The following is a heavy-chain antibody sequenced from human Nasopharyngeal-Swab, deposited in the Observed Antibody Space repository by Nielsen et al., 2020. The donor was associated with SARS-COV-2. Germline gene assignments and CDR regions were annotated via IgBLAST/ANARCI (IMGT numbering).Heavy chain of an antibody. CDR2: IYYSGST. Sequence: SETLSLTCTVSGGSISSYYWSWIRQPPGKGLEWIGYIYYSGSTNYNPSLKGRVTISVDTSKNQFTLKLSSATAADTAVYYCARSPGRQQWLVQEDWFDPWGQGTLVTVSS. D-gene: IGHD6-19*01. V-gene: IGHV4-59*13. CDR1: GGSISSYY. CDR3: ARSPGRQQWLVQEDWFDP. J-gene: IGHJ5*02.